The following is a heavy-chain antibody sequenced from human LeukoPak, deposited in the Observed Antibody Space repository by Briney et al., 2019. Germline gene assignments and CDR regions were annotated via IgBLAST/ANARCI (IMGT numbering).Heavy chain of an antibody. D-gene: IGHD3-10*01. Sequence: SETLSLTCTVSGDSMNNYYWSWIRQPPGKGLEWIGNINYSGSTNSNPSLKSRATISVDMSRKHFFLDLSLVTAADTAVYYCARAVHYSGTSDQYTGGWYYFDFWGQGTLVTVSS. J-gene: IGHJ4*02. CDR1: GDSMNNYY. CDR2: INYSGST. CDR3: ARAVHYSGTSDQYTGGWYYFDF. V-gene: IGHV4-59*01.